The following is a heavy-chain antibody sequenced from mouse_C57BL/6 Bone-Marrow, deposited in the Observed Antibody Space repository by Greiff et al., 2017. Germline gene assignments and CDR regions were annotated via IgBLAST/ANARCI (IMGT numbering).Heavy chain of an antibody. D-gene: IGHD2-5*01. CDR2: LLPGSGSP. V-gene: IGHV1-9*01. CDR1: GYTFTGSW. Sequence: VQLPPSGAELMKPGASVKLSCKATGYTFTGSWLEWVKQRPGHGLEWIGALLPGSGSPNYHAKFKGKDTFTADTSSNTAYIQLNSRTTEYSAIYYGAIGGSNYEREMDYGGQGTSVTVSS. CDR3: AIGGSNYEREMDY. J-gene: IGHJ4*01.